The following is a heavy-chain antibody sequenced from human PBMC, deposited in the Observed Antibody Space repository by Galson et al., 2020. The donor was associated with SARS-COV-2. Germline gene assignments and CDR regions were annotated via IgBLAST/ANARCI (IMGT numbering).Heavy chain of an antibody. D-gene: IGHD3-22*01. CDR2: ISSDGNNE. V-gene: IGHV3-30-3*01. J-gene: IGHJ4*02. CDR1: RFTFRSHA. Sequence: GSLRLSCEASRFTFRSHAMHWVRQAPGKGLEWVAIISSDGNNEAYADSMRGRFTISRDNSKNTLYLQMNSLRAEDTAVYYCAREIWDYDSSPFDLWGQGTLVTVSS. CDR3: AREIWDYDSSPFDL.